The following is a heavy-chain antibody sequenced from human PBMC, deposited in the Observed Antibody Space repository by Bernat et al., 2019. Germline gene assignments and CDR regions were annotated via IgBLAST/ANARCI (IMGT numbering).Heavy chain of an antibody. CDR1: GFTFSTYG. CDR2: ISGKTTSR. D-gene: IGHD6-19*01. CDR3: AKESRGGADDWHFDL. V-gene: IGHV3-23*01. Sequence: EVQLLESGRGLVQPGGSLRLSCAASGFTFSTYGMTWVRQAPGRGLEWVAAISGKTTSRQYAESVKGRFTISRDNSRSTLYLEMNSLRPEDTAVYLGAKESRGGADDWHFDLWGRGTLVTVSS. J-gene: IGHJ2*01.